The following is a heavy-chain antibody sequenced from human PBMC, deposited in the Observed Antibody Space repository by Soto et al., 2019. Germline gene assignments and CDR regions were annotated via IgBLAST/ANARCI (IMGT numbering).Heavy chain of an antibody. Sequence: EVQLVESGGGLVKPGGSLRLSCAASGFTFSSYSMNWVRQAPGKGLEWVSSISSTSSFIYYADSVKGRFTISRDNAKNSLYLQMNSLRADDTAVYYCARDTEQQEFYFDYWGQGTLVTVSS. D-gene: IGHD6-13*01. CDR1: GFTFSSYS. CDR2: ISSTSSFI. CDR3: ARDTEQQEFYFDY. J-gene: IGHJ4*02. V-gene: IGHV3-21*01.